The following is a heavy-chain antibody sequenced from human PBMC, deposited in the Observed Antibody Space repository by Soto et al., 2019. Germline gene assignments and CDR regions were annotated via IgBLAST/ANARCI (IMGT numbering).Heavy chain of an antibody. V-gene: IGHV3-23*01. CDR2: ISGSGGST. D-gene: IGHD6-6*01. J-gene: IGHJ4*02. CDR3: AKSPGPYSSSSKRYFDY. Sequence: GGSLRLSCAASGFTFTSYALTWVRQAPGKGLEWVSGISGSGGSTYYADSVKGRFTISRDNSKNTLYLQMNSLRDEDTAVYYCAKSPGPYSSSSKRYFDYWGQGTLVTVSS. CDR1: GFTFTSYA.